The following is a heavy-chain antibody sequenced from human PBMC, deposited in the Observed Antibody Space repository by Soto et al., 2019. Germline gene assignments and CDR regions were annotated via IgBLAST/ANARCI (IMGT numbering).Heavy chain of an antibody. CDR1: GGTFSSYA. CDR3: ARVSVQLWLLDY. Sequence: ASCKASGGTFSSYAISWVRQAPGQGLEWMGGIIPIFGTANYAQKFQGRVTITADESTSTAYMELSSLRSEDTAVYYCARVSVQLWLLDYWGQGTLVTVSS. D-gene: IGHD5-18*01. J-gene: IGHJ4*02. V-gene: IGHV1-69*01. CDR2: IIPIFGTA.